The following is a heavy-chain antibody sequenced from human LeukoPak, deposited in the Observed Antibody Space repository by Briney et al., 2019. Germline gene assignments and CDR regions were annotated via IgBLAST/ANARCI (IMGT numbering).Heavy chain of an antibody. Sequence: ASETLSLTCTVSGGSISSYYWSWLRQPAGKGLEWIGRIYTSGSTNYNPSLKSRVTMSVDTSKNQFSLKLSSVTAADTAVYYCARGGYYYDSSDYVPSYFDYWGQGTLVTVSS. CDR3: ARGGYYYDSSDYVPSYFDY. V-gene: IGHV4-4*07. CDR2: IYTSGST. J-gene: IGHJ4*02. CDR1: GGSISSYY. D-gene: IGHD3-22*01.